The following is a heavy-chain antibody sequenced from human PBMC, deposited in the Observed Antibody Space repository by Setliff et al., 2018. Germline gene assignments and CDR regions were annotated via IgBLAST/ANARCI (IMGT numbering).Heavy chain of an antibody. CDR2: INHSGST. V-gene: IGHV4-34*01. Sequence: PSETLSLTCAVYGGSLSGYYWSWIRQPPGKGLEWIGEINHSGSTNYNPSLKSRVTISVDTSKNQFSLKLSSVTAADTAVYYCARKKTVYWYYGMDVWGQGTTVTVSS. CDR3: ARKKTVYWYYGMDV. CDR1: GGSLSGYY. D-gene: IGHD2-15*01. J-gene: IGHJ6*02.